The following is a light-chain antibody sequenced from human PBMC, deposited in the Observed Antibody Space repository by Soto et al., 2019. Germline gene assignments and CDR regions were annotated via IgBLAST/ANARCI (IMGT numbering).Light chain of an antibody. Sequence: GDRVTITCRASQGIRNDLGWYQQKPGKAPKRLIYAASSLQSGVPSRFSGSGSGTEFSLTISSLQPDDFATYYCQHYNSYSEAFGQGTKVDIK. V-gene: IGKV1-17*01. J-gene: IGKJ1*01. CDR3: QHYNSYSEA. CDR2: AAS. CDR1: QGIRND.